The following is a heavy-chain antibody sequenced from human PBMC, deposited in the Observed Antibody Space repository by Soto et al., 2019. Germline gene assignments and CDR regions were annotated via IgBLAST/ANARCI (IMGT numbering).Heavy chain of an antibody. V-gene: IGHV1-69*01. J-gene: IGHJ6*02. D-gene: IGHD3-22*01. CDR3: ARPLRDRNYYYGMAV. CDR1: GGTFSKYA. CDR2: TIPMFGTP. Sequence: QVQLVQSGAEMQQPGASVRVSCKASGGTFSKYAFSWVRQAPGQGLEWLGGTIPMFGTPNYAQKFQGRVAISADESTATVYMELGSLRSEGTAVYFCARPLRDRNYYYGMAVWGQGTTVTVSS.